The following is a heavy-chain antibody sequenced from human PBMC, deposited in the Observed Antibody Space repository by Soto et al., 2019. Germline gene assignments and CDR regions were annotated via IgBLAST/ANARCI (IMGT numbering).Heavy chain of an antibody. Sequence: QDQLVQSGAEMKKPGASVTVSCKASGYSFTNYGITWVRQAPGQGLEWLGWISAFNGNTHYAQKVQGRVTMTTDASTSTAYMELRSLRSDDTAMYYCARDRGVAPPVAGNTHYYYYMDVWGKGTTVTVSS. CDR2: ISAFNGNT. J-gene: IGHJ6*03. V-gene: IGHV1-18*01. CDR3: ARDRGVAPPVAGNTHYYYYMDV. D-gene: IGHD6-19*01. CDR1: GYSFTNYG.